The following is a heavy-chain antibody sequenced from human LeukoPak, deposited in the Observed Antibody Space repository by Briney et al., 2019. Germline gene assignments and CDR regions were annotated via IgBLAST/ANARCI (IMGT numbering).Heavy chain of an antibody. Sequence: GASLRLSCAASGFTFSSYAMSWVRQAPGKGLEWVGRVKSKTDGGTTDYAAPVKGRFTISRDDSKNTLYLQMNSLKTEDTAVYYCTTGGSMVRGVIRYYWGQGTLVTVSS. CDR3: TTGGSMVRGVIRYY. D-gene: IGHD3-10*01. CDR1: GFTFSSYA. V-gene: IGHV3-15*01. J-gene: IGHJ4*02. CDR2: VKSKTDGGTT.